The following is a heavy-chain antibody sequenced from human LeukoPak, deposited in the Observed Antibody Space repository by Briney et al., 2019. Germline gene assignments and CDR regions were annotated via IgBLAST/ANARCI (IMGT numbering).Heavy chain of an antibody. V-gene: IGHV3-11*01. CDR3: VRESLWFGDLFMGNWFDV. CDR1: GFTFSDYY. J-gene: IGHJ5*02. Sequence: PGGSLRLSCAASGFTFSDYYMNWIRQTPGKGLEWISYISSSASTIYYADSVKGRFTISRDNAKNSLYLQMNSLRAEDTAVYFCVRESLWFGDLFMGNWFDVWGQGTLVTVSS. D-gene: IGHD3-10*01. CDR2: ISSSASTI.